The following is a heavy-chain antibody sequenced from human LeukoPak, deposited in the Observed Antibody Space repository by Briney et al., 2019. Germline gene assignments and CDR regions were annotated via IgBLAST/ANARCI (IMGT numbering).Heavy chain of an antibody. V-gene: IGHV3-21*01. CDR1: GFTFSSYT. Sequence: GGSLRLSCAASGFTFSSYTMNWVRQAPGKGLEWVSSITSSSSYIYYADSVKGRFTVSRDNAKNSLCLQMNSLRAEDTAVYYCARHVVAVGFDYWGQGTLVTVSS. CDR2: ITSSSSYI. CDR3: ARHVVAVGFDY. D-gene: IGHD3-22*01. J-gene: IGHJ4*02.